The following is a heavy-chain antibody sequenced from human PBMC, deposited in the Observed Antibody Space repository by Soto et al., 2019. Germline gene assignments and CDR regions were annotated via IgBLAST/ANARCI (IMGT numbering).Heavy chain of an antibody. Sequence: PGGSLRLSCAASGFTVSSNYMSWARHAPGRGLEWVSVIYSGGSTYYADSVKGRFTISRHNSKNTLYLQMNSLRAEDTAVYFCASTYGDYGPEYWQHWCQGTLVTVSS. V-gene: IGHV3-53*04. J-gene: IGHJ1*01. D-gene: IGHD4-17*01. CDR1: GFTVSSNY. CDR3: ASTYGDYGPEYWQH. CDR2: IYSGGST.